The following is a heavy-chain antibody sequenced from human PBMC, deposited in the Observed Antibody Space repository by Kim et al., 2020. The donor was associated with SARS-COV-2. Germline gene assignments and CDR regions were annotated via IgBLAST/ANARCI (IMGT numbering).Heavy chain of an antibody. CDR1: GFILRDFD. D-gene: IGHD3-3*01. CDR3: VRGQFSEWLSRPAFDV. Sequence: GGSLRLSCAASGFILRDFDMHWVRQVPGKRLEWVSGIGRVGDTFYPGSVKGRFIISREEAKNSLFLQMNSLRVGDTAVYYCVRGQFSEWLSRPAFDVWGRGTMVTVSP. CDR2: IGRVGDT. V-gene: IGHV3-13*01. J-gene: IGHJ3*01.